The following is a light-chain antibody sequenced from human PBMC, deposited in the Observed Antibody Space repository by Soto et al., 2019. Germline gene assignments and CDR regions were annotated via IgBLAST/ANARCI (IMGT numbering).Light chain of an antibody. CDR1: SRDVGSYNL. V-gene: IGLV2-23*02. CDR3: CSSAGSSTVCV. Sequence: QSALTRLVSGSGFPGQSITISCTETSRDVGSYNLVSWYQQRPGKAPKLMIYEVSKRPSGVSNRFSGSKSGNTASLTISGLQAEDEADYYCCSSAGSSTVCVVVPGTKVTVL. CDR2: EVS. J-gene: IGLJ1*01.